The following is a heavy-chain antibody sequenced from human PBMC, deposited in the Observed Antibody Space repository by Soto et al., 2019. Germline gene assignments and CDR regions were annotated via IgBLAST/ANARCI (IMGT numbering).Heavy chain of an antibody. Sequence: QAPGEVLEWVSTITDTGGATKYSDSVRGRFTMSRDNSKKTLYLQMNNLRVEDSALYYCARGSTDS. CDR2: ITDTGGAT. CDR3: ARGSTDS. J-gene: IGHJ5*01. V-gene: IGHV3-23*01.